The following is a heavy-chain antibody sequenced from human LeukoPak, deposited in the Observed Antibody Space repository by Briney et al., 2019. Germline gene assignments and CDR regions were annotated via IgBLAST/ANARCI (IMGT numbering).Heavy chain of an antibody. CDR3: VKFYYYGSGSRIDY. CDR2: ISSNGGST. D-gene: IGHD3-10*01. J-gene: IGHJ4*02. Sequence: PGGSLRLSWSASGFTFSSYAMHWVRQAPEKGLEYVSAISSNGGSTYYADSVKGRFTISRDNSKNTLYLQMSSLRAEDTAVYYCVKFYYYGSGSRIDYWGQGTLVTVSS. V-gene: IGHV3-64D*06. CDR1: GFTFSSYA.